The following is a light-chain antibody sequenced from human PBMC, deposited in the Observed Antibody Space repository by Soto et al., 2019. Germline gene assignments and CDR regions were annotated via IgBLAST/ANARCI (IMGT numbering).Light chain of an antibody. V-gene: IGKV1-5*01. CDR3: QQSHITPVT. CDR1: QSISSW. Sequence: DIQMTHSPSTLSACVGDIVTITCRASQSISSWLAGYQQKPGKAPKLLIYDASSLESGVPSRFSGSGSGTDFTLTISSLQSEDFATYYRQQSHITPVTFGQGTKVDIK. J-gene: IGKJ1*01. CDR2: DAS.